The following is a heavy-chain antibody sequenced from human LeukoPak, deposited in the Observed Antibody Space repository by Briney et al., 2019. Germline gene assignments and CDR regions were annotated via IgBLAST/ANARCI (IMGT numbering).Heavy chain of an antibody. CDR3: AKDDYYDTSGYRD. J-gene: IGHJ4*02. Sequence: GGSLRLSCAASGLTFSSYGMHWVRQAPGKGLEWVAFIRFDGTIKHYADSVKGRFTISRDNSKSTLYLQMNSLRAEDTAVYYCAKDDYYDTSGYRDWGQGTLVTVSS. D-gene: IGHD3-22*01. CDR2: IRFDGTIK. V-gene: IGHV3-30*02. CDR1: GLTFSSYG.